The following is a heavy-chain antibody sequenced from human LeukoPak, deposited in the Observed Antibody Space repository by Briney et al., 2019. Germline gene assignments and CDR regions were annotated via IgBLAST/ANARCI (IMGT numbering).Heavy chain of an antibody. CDR2: ISSSGSTI. CDR3: ARTTGGLLGVYFDY. J-gene: IGHJ4*02. D-gene: IGHD3-22*01. Sequence: PGGSLRLSCAASGVTLRTYDIIGLCQAPGKGLEWVSYISSSGSTIYYADSVKGRFTISRDNAKHSLYLQMNIWSAEDRVLYYGARTTGGLLGVYFDYWGQGTLVTVSS. V-gene: IGHV3-48*03. CDR1: GVTLRTYD.